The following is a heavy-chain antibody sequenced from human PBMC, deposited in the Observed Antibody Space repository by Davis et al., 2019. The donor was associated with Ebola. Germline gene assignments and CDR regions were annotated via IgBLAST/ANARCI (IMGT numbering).Heavy chain of an antibody. CDR1: GFTFSEYY. V-gene: IGHV3-11*03. J-gene: IGHJ5*02. Sequence: GESLKISCAASGFTFSEYYMSWIRQAPGRGLEWVAYISAGSRNTYYADSVKGRFTISRDNAENSLYLQMNSLRAEDTAVYYCASGLRGYSYGNWFDPWGQGTLVTVSS. CDR2: ISAGSRNT. D-gene: IGHD5-18*01. CDR3: ASGLRGYSYGNWFDP.